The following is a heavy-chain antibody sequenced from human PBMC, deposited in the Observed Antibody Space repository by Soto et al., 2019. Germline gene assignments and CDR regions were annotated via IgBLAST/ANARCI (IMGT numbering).Heavy chain of an antibody. CDR2: IYYSGST. J-gene: IGHJ4*02. V-gene: IGHV4-31*03. D-gene: IGHD3-9*01. Sequence: KTSETLSLTCTVSGGSISSGGYYWSWIRQHPGKGLEWIGYIYYSGSTYYNPSLKSRVTISVDTSKNQFSLKLSSVTAADTAVYYCARGVDILTGIDYWGQGTLVTVSS. CDR3: ARGVDILTGIDY. CDR1: GGSISSGGYY.